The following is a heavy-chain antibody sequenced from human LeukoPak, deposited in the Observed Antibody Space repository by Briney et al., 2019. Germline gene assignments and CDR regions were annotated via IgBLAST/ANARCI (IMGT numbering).Heavy chain of an antibody. Sequence: ASVKVSCKASGYTLTDYYIRWVRQAPGQGLEWMGWVNPNSGGTKCAQKFQDRVTMTRDTSISTVYMELSSLRSDDTAVYYCARARAMDVWGQGTTVTVSS. V-gene: IGHV1-2*02. CDR3: ARARAMDV. D-gene: IGHD3-10*01. CDR1: GYTLTDYY. CDR2: VNPNSGGT. J-gene: IGHJ6*02.